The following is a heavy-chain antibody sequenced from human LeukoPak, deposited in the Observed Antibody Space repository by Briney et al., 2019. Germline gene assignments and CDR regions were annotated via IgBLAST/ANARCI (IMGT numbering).Heavy chain of an antibody. CDR3: AREVGRSSGTCSPFDS. D-gene: IGHD2-15*01. Sequence: PSETLSLTCTVSGGSMSSYYWSWIRQPPGKGLEWIGFISYSGSTYYNPSLKSRVTISLDTSQNQVSLSLSSVTAADTAVYYCAREVGRSSGTCSPFDSWGQGILVTASS. CDR1: GGSMSSYY. CDR2: ISYSGST. V-gene: IGHV4-59*01. J-gene: IGHJ4*02.